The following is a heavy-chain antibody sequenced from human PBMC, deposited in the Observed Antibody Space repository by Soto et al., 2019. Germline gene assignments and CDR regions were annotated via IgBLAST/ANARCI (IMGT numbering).Heavy chain of an antibody. D-gene: IGHD3-3*01. J-gene: IGHJ6*03. CDR1: GFTFDDYA. CDR2: ISWNSGSI. Sequence: GGSLRLSCAASGFTFDDYAMHWVRQAPGKGLEWVSGISWNSGSIGYADSVKGRFIISRDNAKNSLYLQMNSLRAEDTALYYCAKGVGLGVVDKYYMDVWGKGTTVTVSS. V-gene: IGHV3-9*01. CDR3: AKGVGLGVVDKYYMDV.